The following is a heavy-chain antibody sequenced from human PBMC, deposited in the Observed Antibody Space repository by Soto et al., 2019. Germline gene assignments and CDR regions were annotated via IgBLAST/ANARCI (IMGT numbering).Heavy chain of an antibody. CDR1: GYTFTSYG. CDR2: IWYDGSNK. J-gene: IGHJ4*02. Sequence: SCKASGYTFTSYGISWVRQAPGKGLEWVAVIWYDGSNKYYADSVKGRFTISRDNSKNTLYMQMNSLRAEDTAVYYCARDLGSGDLYFDYWGQGTLVTVSS. V-gene: IGHV3-33*01. CDR3: ARDLGSGDLYFDY. D-gene: IGHD4-17*01.